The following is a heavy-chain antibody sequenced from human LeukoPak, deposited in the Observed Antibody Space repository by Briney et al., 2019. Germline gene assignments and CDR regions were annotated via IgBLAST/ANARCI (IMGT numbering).Heavy chain of an antibody. D-gene: IGHD3-10*01. CDR1: GFTFSSYW. CDR2: INSDGSST. Sequence: GGSLRLSCAASGFTFSSYWMHWVRQVPGKGLVWVSHINSDGSSTNYADSVTGRFTCSRDNAKNTLYLQMDSLRAEHTAVYYCAKDHSGSYYNPPGDFDYWGQGALVTVSS. CDR3: AKDHSGSYYNPPGDFDY. V-gene: IGHV3-74*01. J-gene: IGHJ4*02.